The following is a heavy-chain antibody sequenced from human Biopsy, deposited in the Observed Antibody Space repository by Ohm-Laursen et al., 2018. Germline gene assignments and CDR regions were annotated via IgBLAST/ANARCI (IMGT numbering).Heavy chain of an antibody. Sequence: GASVKVSCKASGYTFTNYNVNWVRQATGQGLEWMEWMNPNSGNTGYAQKFQGRVTMTRNTSISTAYMELSSLTSVATAVYYCARDFNYDGGGSFNFDYWGQGTLVTVPS. V-gene: IGHV1-8*01. CDR2: MNPNSGNT. CDR1: GYTFTNYN. CDR3: ARDFNYDGGGSFNFDY. D-gene: IGHD3-22*01. J-gene: IGHJ4*02.